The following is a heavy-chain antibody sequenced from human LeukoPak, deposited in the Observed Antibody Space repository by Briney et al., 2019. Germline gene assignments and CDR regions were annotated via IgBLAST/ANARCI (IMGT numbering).Heavy chain of an antibody. V-gene: IGHV3-11*05. D-gene: IGHD3-10*01. J-gene: IGHJ4*02. CDR2: ISSSSSYT. Sequence: GGSLRLSCAASGFTFSDYYMSWIRQAPGKGLEWVSYISSSSSYTNYADSVKGRFTISSDNAKNSLYLQMNSLRAEDTAVYYCARADTMVRGVITPQFGYWGQGTLVTVSS. CDR1: GFTFSDYY. CDR3: ARADTMVRGVITPQFGY.